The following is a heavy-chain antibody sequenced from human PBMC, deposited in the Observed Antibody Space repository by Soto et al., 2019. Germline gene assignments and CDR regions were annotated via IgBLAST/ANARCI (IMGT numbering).Heavy chain of an antibody. Sequence: QVTLKESGPVLVKPTETLTLTCTVSGFSLSNTRMGVSWIRQPPGKALEWLAHIFSNDEKSYSTSLKSRLTISKDNSKSQVVLSMTNMDPVDTATYYCTRIEKGSATYTWGQGTLVTVSS. V-gene: IGHV2-26*01. CDR3: TRIEKGSATYT. CDR1: GFSLSNTRMG. D-gene: IGHD3-10*01. J-gene: IGHJ5*02. CDR2: IFSNDEK.